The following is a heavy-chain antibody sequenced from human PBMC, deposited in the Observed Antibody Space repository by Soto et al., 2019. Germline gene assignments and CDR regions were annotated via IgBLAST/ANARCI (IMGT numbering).Heavy chain of an antibody. D-gene: IGHD4-17*01. CDR2: INAGNGNT. J-gene: IGHJ3*02. CDR3: AREPLTYGDYVPGDAFDI. V-gene: IGHV1-3*01. Sequence: ASVKVSCKASGYTFTSYAMHWVRQAPGQRLEWMGWINAGNGNTKYSQKFQGRVTITRDTSASTAYMELSSLRSEDTAVYYCAREPLTYGDYVPGDAFDIWGQGTMVTVSS. CDR1: GYTFTSYA.